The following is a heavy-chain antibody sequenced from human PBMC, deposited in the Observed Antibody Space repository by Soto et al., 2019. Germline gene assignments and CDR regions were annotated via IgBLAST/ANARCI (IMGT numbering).Heavy chain of an antibody. CDR2: IIPIFGTA. D-gene: IGHD6-13*01. Sequence: QVQLVQSGAEVKKPGSSVKDSCKASGGTFSSYAISWVRQAPGQGLEWMGGIIPIFGTANYAQKFQGRVTITADESTRTAYMELSSLRSEDTAVYYCASAFSSSWDGEGSQSDWFDPWGQGNLVTVSS. V-gene: IGHV1-69*12. CDR3: ASAFSSSWDGEGSQSDWFDP. J-gene: IGHJ5*02. CDR1: GGTFSSYA.